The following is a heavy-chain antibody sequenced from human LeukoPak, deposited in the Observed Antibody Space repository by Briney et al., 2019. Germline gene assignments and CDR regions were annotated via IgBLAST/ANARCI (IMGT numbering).Heavy chain of an antibody. CDR3: AREEANWGSPFDS. CDR2: ISVYNGNT. J-gene: IGHJ4*02. Sequence: GASVKVSCKASGYTFTSYGISWVRLAPGQGLEWMGWISVYNGNTNYAQKFQGRVTMTTDTSTSTAYMEVRSLRSDYTAVYYCAREEANWGSPFDSWGQGTLVTVSS. D-gene: IGHD7-27*01. V-gene: IGHV1-18*01. CDR1: GYTFTSYG.